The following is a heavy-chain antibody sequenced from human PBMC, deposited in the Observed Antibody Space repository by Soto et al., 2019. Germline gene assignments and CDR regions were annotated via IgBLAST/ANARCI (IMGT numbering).Heavy chain of an antibody. J-gene: IGHJ1*01. Sequence: KTAETLSLTCAVSGGSISSGGYPWSWIRQPPGKGLEWIGYIYHSGSTYYNPSLKSRVTISVDRSKNQFSLKLSSVTAADTAVYYCASMTTVTRRAEYFQHWGQGTLVTVSS. V-gene: IGHV4-30-2*01. CDR2: IYHSGST. CDR3: ASMTTVTRRAEYFQH. CDR1: GGSISSGGYP. D-gene: IGHD4-17*01.